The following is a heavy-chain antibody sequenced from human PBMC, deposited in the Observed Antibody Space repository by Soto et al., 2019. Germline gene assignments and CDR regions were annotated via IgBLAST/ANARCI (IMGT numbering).Heavy chain of an antibody. CDR2: VYYSGTT. Sequence: SETLSLTCTVSGGSVSSGKYYWPWIRQPPGKGLEWMGYVYYSGTTSYNPSLKSRITMSVDTSKNQVSLKVNSVTAADTAVYYCARQHCGGDCHLDYWGQGTLVTVSS. V-gene: IGHV4-61*01. CDR1: GGSVSSGKYY. J-gene: IGHJ4*02. CDR3: ARQHCGGDCHLDY. D-gene: IGHD2-21*02.